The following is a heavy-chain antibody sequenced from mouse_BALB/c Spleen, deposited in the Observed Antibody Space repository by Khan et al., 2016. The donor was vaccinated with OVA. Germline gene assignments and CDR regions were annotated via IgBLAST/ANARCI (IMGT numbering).Heavy chain of an antibody. CDR3: ARLYYYGHWYFDV. Sequence: EVQLQESGPGLVKPSQSLSLTCTVTGYSITSDYAWNWIRQFPGNKLEWMGYISYSGSTGYNPSLKSRLSITRDTSNNQFFLQLNSVTTEDTATYYCARLYYYGHWYFDVWGAGTTVTVSS. CDR2: ISYSGST. D-gene: IGHD1-1*01. V-gene: IGHV3-2*02. CDR1: GYSITSDYA. J-gene: IGHJ1*01.